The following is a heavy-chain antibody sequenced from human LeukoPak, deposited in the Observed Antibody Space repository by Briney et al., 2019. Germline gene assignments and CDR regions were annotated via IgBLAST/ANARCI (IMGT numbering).Heavy chain of an antibody. V-gene: IGHV3-30-3*01. J-gene: IGHJ4*02. CDR1: GFTFSSYA. CDR3: AREGGIAAFDY. D-gene: IGHD6-13*01. CDR2: ISYDGSNK. Sequence: GGSLRLSCAASGFTFSSYAVHWVRQAPGKGLEWVAVISYDGSNKYYADSVKGRFTISRDNSKNTLYPQMNSLRAEDTAVYYCAREGGIAAFDYWGQGTLVTVSS.